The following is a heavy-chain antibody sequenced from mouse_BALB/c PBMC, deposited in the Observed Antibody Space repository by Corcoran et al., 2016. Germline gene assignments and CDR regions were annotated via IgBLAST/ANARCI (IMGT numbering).Heavy chain of an antibody. CDR3: VSYSSEAMDY. D-gene: IGHD3-1*01. CDR2: INTYTGEP. V-gene: IGHV9-3-1*01. CDR1: GYTFTNYG. J-gene: IGHJ4*01. Sequence: QIQLVQSGPELKKPGETVKISCKASGYTFTNYGMNWVKQAPGKGLKWMGWINTYTGEPTYADDFKGRFAFSLETSASTAYLQINNLKNEDTATYFCVSYSSEAMDYWGQGTSVTVSS.